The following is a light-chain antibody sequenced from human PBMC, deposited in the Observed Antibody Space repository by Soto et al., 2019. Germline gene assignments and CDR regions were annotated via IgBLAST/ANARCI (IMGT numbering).Light chain of an antibody. V-gene: IGKV3-20*01. J-gene: IGKJ3*01. CDR2: GAS. CDR3: QQDDSAPLFT. CDR1: QSVSSSY. Sequence: EIVLTQSPGTLSLSPGERATLACRASQSVSSSYLAWYQQKPGQAPRLLIYGASTKTTGIPDRFSGSESGTDCNLTINRPEPEDFAVYYCQQDDSAPLFTFGPGTKVYIK.